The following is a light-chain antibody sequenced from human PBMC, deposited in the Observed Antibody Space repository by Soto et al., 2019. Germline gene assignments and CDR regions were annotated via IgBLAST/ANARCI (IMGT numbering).Light chain of an antibody. CDR3: AAWDDSLNGPNYV. V-gene: IGLV1-44*01. J-gene: IGLJ1*01. CDR1: SSNIGSNT. CDR2: SNN. Sequence: QSVLTQPPSASGTPGQRATISCSGSSSNIGSNTVNWYQQLPGTAPKLLIYSNNQRPSGVPDRFSGSKSGTSASLAISGLQSEDEADYYCAAWDDSLNGPNYVFGTGTKVTVL.